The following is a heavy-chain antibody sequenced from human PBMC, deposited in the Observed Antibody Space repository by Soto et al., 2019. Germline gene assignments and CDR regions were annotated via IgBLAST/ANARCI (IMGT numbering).Heavy chain of an antibody. V-gene: IGHV4-61*01. CDR1: GGSVSSGSYY. Sequence: QVQLQESGPGLVKPSETLSLTCTVSGGSVSSGSYYWSWIRQPPGKGLEWIGYIYYSGSTNYNPSRQSRVTISVDTSKNQYSLKLSSVTAADTAVYYCARGIAGWYQGRYYYGMDVWGQGTTVTVSS. D-gene: IGHD6-19*01. CDR2: IYYSGST. CDR3: ARGIAGWYQGRYYYGMDV. J-gene: IGHJ6*02.